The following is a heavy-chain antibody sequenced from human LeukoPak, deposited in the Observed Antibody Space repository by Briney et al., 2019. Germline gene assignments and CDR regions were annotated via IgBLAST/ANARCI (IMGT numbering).Heavy chain of an antibody. CDR2: INPNSDGT. Sequence: ASVKVSCKASGYTFTGYYIHWVRQAPGQGLEWMGWINPNSDGTNYAQKFQDRVTMTRDTSFSTAYMELSRLRSEDTAVYYCASARIAAAGNFDYWGQGTLVTVSS. J-gene: IGHJ4*02. D-gene: IGHD6-13*01. CDR3: ASARIAAAGNFDY. CDR1: GYTFTGYY. V-gene: IGHV1-2*02.